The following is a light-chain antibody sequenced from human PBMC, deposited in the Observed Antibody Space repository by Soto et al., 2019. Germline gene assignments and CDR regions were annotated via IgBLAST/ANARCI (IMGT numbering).Light chain of an antibody. Sequence: DIQMTQSPSSVSASVGDRVTLTCRASQGISSWLAWYQQKPGKAPKLLIYASSSLQSGVPSRFSGSGSGTHFTLTISSLQPEESATYYCLQSDSFPHTFGQGTKLEMK. CDR3: LQSDSFPHT. CDR1: QGISSW. J-gene: IGKJ2*01. V-gene: IGKV1-12*01. CDR2: ASS.